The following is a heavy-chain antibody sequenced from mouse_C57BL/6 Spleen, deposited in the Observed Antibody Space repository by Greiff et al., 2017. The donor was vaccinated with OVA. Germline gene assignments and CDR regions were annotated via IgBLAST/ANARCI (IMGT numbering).Heavy chain of an antibody. D-gene: IGHD1-1*01. Sequence: EVQGVESGGGLVKPGGSLKLSCAASGFTFSDYGMHWVRQAPEKGLEWVAYISSGSSTIYYADTVKGRFTISRDNDKNTLFLQMTSLRSEDTAMYYCAREDYYGSSPYAMDYWGQGTSVTVSS. J-gene: IGHJ4*01. CDR1: GFTFSDYG. V-gene: IGHV5-17*01. CDR2: ISSGSSTI. CDR3: AREDYYGSSPYAMDY.